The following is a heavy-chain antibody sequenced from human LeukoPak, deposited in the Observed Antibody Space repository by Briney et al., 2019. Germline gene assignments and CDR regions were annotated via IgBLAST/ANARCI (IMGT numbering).Heavy chain of an antibody. CDR3: AKGPRAYSSSPTYYFDY. D-gene: IGHD6-6*01. V-gene: IGHV3-30*02. CDR2: IRYDGSNK. J-gene: IGHJ4*02. Sequence: GGSLRLSCAASGFTFSSYGMHWVRQAPGKGLEWVAFIRYDGSNKYYADSVKGRFTISRDNSKNTLYLQMNSLRAEDTAVYYCAKGPRAYSSSPTYYFDYWGQGTLVTVSS. CDR1: GFTFSSYG.